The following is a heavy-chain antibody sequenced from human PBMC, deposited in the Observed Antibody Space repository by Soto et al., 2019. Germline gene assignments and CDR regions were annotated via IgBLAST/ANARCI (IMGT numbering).Heavy chain of an antibody. D-gene: IGHD3-3*01. CDR1: GFTFSSYW. V-gene: IGHV3-74*01. Sequence: GGSLRLACAASGFTFSSYWMHWVRQAPGKGLEWVSRIQTDGTSTTNADSVRGRFTISRDNAKNTLYLQMKSLRAEDTAVYYCVRALSSGGYDFYYGLDVWGQGTTVTVSS. CDR3: VRALSSGGYDFYYGLDV. CDR2: IQTDGTST. J-gene: IGHJ6*02.